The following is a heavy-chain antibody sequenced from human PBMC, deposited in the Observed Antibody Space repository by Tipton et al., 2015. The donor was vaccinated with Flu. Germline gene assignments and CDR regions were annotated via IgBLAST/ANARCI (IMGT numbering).Heavy chain of an antibody. J-gene: IGHJ3*01. Sequence: LRLSCTVSGGSISGYYWTWIRQPPGKGLEWIGYIYYSGSTNYNPSLKSRVTISVDTSKNQFSLKLSSVTAADTAMYYCARVRPGLYRHLDGFDVWGQGTLVTVSS. CDR3: ARVRPGLYRHLDGFDV. D-gene: IGHD3-16*02. V-gene: IGHV4-59*01. CDR1: GGSISGYY. CDR2: IYYSGST.